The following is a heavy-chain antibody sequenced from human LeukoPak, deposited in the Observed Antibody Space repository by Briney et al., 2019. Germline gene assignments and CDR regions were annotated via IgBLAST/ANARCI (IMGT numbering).Heavy chain of an antibody. CDR2: ISYDGSNK. D-gene: IGHD1-26*01. CDR1: GFTYSSYA. Sequence: GGSLRLSCAASGFTYSSYAMPWVRQAPGKGLEWVAVISYDGSNKYYADSVKGRFTISRDNSKNTLYLQMNSLRAEDTAVYYCAKRYSGSSGLYNFDYWGQGTLVTVSS. V-gene: IGHV3-30-3*01. CDR3: AKRYSGSSGLYNFDY. J-gene: IGHJ4*02.